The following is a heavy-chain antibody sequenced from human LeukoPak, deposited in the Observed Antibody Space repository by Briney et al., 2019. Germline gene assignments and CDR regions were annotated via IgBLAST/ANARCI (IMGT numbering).Heavy chain of an antibody. V-gene: IGHV4-59*08. D-gene: IGHD2-15*01. CDR3: ARRYCSGGSCYPDY. Sequence: SETPSLTCTVSGDSISSYSWSWIRQPPGKGLEWIGYIYYSVSTNYNPSLKSRVTISVDTSKNQFSLKLSSVTTADTAVYYCARRYCSGGSCYPDYWGQGTLVTVSS. CDR1: GDSISSYS. J-gene: IGHJ4*02. CDR2: IYYSVST.